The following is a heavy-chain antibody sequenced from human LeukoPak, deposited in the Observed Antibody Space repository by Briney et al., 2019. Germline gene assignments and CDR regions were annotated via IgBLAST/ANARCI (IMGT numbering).Heavy chain of an antibody. D-gene: IGHD3-3*01. CDR2: ISSSRSTI. V-gene: IGHV3-48*01. CDR1: GFTFSSYS. J-gene: IGHJ4*02. Sequence: PGGSLRLSCAASGFTFSSYSMNWVRQAAGKGLEWGSYISSSRSTIYYADSVKGRFTISRDNAKNSLYLQMNRLRAEDTAVYYCARDEARYDFWSGYYMGGKFDYWGQGTLVTVSS. CDR3: ARDEARYDFWSGYYMGGKFDY.